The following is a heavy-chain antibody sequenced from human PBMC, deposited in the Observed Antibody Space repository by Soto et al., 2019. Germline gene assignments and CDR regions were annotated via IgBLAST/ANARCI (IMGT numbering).Heavy chain of an antibody. D-gene: IGHD3-22*01. J-gene: IGHJ4*02. Sequence: SGGSLRLSCAASGFTFSNYAMNWVRQAPGKGLEWVAIVWYDGTGQYYADSVKGRFTISRDNSKNTLYLQMNSLRVEDTAVYYCAKPMIVVVITTPGGFDYWGQGTLVTVSS. CDR3: AKPMIVVVITTPGGFDY. CDR1: GFTFSNYA. CDR2: VWYDGTGQ. V-gene: IGHV3-33*06.